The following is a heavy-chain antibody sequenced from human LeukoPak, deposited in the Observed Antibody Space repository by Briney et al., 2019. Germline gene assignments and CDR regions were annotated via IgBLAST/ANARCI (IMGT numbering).Heavy chain of an antibody. Sequence: PGGSPRLSCAASGFTFSSYAMSWVRQAPGKGLEWVSAISGSGGSTYYADSVKGRFTISRDNSKNTLYLQMNSLRAEDTAVYYCAKEIIVAMAQTYYYYYGMDVWGQGTTVTVSS. D-gene: IGHD2-15*01. CDR3: AKEIIVAMAQTYYYYYGMDV. J-gene: IGHJ6*02. CDR2: ISGSGGST. CDR1: GFTFSSYA. V-gene: IGHV3-23*01.